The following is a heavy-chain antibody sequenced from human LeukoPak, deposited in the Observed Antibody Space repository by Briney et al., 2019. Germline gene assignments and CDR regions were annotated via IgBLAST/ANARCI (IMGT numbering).Heavy chain of an antibody. CDR1: GGSISSGGYY. D-gene: IGHD3-3*01. Sequence: NPSQTLSLTCTVSGGSISSGGYYWSWIRQHPGKGLEWIGYIYYSGSTNYNPSLKSRVTISVDTSKNQFSLKLSSVTAADTAVYYCARSIYDYFDYWGQGTLVTVSS. J-gene: IGHJ4*02. CDR2: IYYSGST. CDR3: ARSIYDYFDY. V-gene: IGHV4-31*03.